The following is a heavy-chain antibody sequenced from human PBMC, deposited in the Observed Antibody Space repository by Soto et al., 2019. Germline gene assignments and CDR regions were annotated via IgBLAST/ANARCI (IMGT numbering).Heavy chain of an antibody. CDR1: GFTFSSYG. CDR2: IWYDGSNK. CDR3: AREYCSGGSCYSDYYYYGMDV. V-gene: IGHV3-33*01. D-gene: IGHD2-15*01. J-gene: IGHJ6*02. Sequence: QVQLVESGGGVVQPGRSLRLSCAASGFTFSSYGMHWVRQAPGKGLEWEAVIWYDGSNKYYADSVKGRFTISRDNSKNTLYLQMNSLRAEDTAVYYCAREYCSGGSCYSDYYYYGMDVWGQGTTVTVSS.